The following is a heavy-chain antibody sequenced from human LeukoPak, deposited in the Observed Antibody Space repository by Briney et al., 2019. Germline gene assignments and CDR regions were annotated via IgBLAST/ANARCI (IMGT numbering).Heavy chain of an antibody. CDR3: ARDAIGHSYGLFDY. CDR2: IIPIFGTA. V-gene: IGHV1-69*05. D-gene: IGHD5-18*01. Sequence: SVKVSCKASGGTFSSYAISWVRQAPGQGLELMGGIIPIFGTANYAQQFQGRVTITTDESTSTAYMELSSLRSEDTAVYYCARDAIGHSYGLFDYWGQGTLVTVSS. J-gene: IGHJ4*02. CDR1: GGTFSSYA.